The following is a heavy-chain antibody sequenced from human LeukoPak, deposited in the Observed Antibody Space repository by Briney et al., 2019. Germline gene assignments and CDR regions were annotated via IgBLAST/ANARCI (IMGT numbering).Heavy chain of an antibody. CDR3: ARAGMAIEAAGTIHNWFDP. Sequence: KPSQTLSLTCTVSGGSSSSGNYFWNWIRQPPGKGLEWLGYIYYSGSTYYNPSLKSRVSISVDTSKNQFSLKLNSVTAADTAMYYCARAGMAIEAAGTIHNWFDPWGQGTQVTVAS. J-gene: IGHJ5*02. CDR2: IYYSGST. V-gene: IGHV4-30-4*08. D-gene: IGHD6-13*01. CDR1: GGSSSSGNYF.